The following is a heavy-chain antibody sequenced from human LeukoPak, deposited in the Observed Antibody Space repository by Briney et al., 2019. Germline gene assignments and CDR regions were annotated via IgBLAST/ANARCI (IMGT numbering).Heavy chain of an antibody. CDR2: ISFDGSNK. V-gene: IGHV3-30-3*01. CDR3: ARIRPGTSLFGY. D-gene: IGHD4-23*01. Sequence: PGGSLRLSCAASGFTFSSYAMHWVRQAPGKGLEWVAVISFDGSNKYYADSVKGRFTISRDNSKNTLYLQLNSLRTENTAMYYCARIRPGTSLFGYWGQGTLVTVSS. J-gene: IGHJ4*02. CDR1: GFTFSSYA.